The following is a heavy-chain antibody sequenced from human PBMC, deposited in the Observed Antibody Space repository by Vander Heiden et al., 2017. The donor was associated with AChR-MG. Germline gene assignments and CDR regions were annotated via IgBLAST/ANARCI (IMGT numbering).Heavy chain of an antibody. D-gene: IGHD3-3*01. J-gene: IGHJ6*03. CDR3: ARGYYDFWSGSRGEGFYYYYYMDV. V-gene: IGHV4-59*01. CDR2: IYYSGST. CDR1: GGSISSSY. Sequence: QVQLQESGPGLVKPSETLSLTCTVSGGSISSSYWSWIRQPPGKGLEWIGYIYYSGSTNYNPSLKRRVTISVDTSKNQFSLKLSSVTAADTAVYYCARGYYDFWSGSRGEGFYYYYYMDVWGKGTTVTVSS.